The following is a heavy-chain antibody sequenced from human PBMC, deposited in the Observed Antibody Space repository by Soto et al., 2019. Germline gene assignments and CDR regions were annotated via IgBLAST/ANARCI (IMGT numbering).Heavy chain of an antibody. CDR2: IYYTGST. J-gene: IGHJ4*02. CDR1: GGSVSSYW. Sequence: LSLTCTVSGGSVSSYWWSWIRQPPGKGLEWIGYIYYTGSTNYNPSLKSRVTISLDASKSQFSLKLSSVTAADTAVYYCARGPGASGTYHYFFAYWGPGTLVTVSS. V-gene: IGHV4-59*02. CDR3: ARGPGASGTYHYFFAY. D-gene: IGHD3-10*01.